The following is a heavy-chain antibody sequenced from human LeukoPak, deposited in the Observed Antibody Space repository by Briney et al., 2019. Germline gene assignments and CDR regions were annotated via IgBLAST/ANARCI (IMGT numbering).Heavy chain of an antibody. CDR3: AKGRDYDFWSGYYYFDY. V-gene: IGHV3-23*01. CDR2: ISGSGDST. CDR1: GFTFSNCA. D-gene: IGHD3-3*01. J-gene: IGHJ4*02. Sequence: PGGSLRLSCAASGFTFSNCAMSWVRQAPGKGLEWVSAISGSGDSTYYADSVKGRFTISRDNSENTLYLQMNSLRAEDTAVYYCAKGRDYDFWSGYYYFDYWGQGTLVTVSS.